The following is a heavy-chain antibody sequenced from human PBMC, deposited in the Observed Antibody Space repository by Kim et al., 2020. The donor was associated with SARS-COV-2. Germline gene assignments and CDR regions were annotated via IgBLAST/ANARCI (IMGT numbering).Heavy chain of an antibody. V-gene: IGHV3-13*01. D-gene: IGHD4-17*01. J-gene: IGHJ2*01. CDR2: IGTAGDT. CDR3: ARDRGNGDLWSWYFDL. CDR1: GFTFSSYD. Sequence: GGSLRLSCAASGFTFSSYDMHWVRQATGKGLEWVSAIGTAGDTYYPGSVKGRFTISRENAKNSLYLQMNSLRAGDTAVYYCARDRGNGDLWSWYFDLWGRGTLVTVSS.